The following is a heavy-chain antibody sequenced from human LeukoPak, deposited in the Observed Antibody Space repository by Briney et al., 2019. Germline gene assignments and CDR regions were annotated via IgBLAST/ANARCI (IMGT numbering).Heavy chain of an antibody. CDR1: GFTFSRYG. J-gene: IGHJ4*02. Sequence: PAGSLRLSCAVSGFTFSRYGMDWVRQAPGKGLEWVAFIRYDGSNKYYADSAKGRFTISRDNSKNTLYRQMNRLRAEDTAVYYCAKDHHRYGSSWYLDYWGQGTLVTVSS. CDR3: AKDHHRYGSSWYLDY. CDR2: IRYDGSNK. D-gene: IGHD6-13*01. V-gene: IGHV3-30*02.